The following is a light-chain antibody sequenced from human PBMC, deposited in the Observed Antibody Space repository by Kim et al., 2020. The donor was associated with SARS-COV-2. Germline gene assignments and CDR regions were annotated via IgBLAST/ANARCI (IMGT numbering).Light chain of an antibody. CDR2: DAA. CDR1: RTVDIT. V-gene: IGKV3-11*01. Sequence: PGKSATLSCRAERTVDITLAWYRQTPGQPPRLLFDDAAIRAAGIPDRFSGSGSGTDFTLTIGRLAPEDFAVYYCQQRGSWPPALTFGGGTKVDIK. CDR3: QQRGSWPPALT. J-gene: IGKJ4*01.